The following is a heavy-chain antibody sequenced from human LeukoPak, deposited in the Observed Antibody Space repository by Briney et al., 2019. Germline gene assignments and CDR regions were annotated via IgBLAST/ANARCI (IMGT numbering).Heavy chain of an antibody. J-gene: IGHJ4*02. CDR3: VKLVGDITNNHLDC. Sequence: GGSLRLSCAPSGFTFSSYAMSWVRQAPGKGLEWVSTITGGGGSTYYADSVQGRFTISRDNSKNMLYLQMSSLRAEDTAVYYCVKLVGDITNNHLDCWGQGALVTVSS. D-gene: IGHD1-26*01. CDR2: ITGGGGST. V-gene: IGHV3-23*01. CDR1: GFTFSSYA.